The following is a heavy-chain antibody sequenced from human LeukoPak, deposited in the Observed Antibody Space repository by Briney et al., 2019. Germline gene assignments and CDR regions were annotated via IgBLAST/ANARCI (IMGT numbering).Heavy chain of an antibody. CDR2: ISYDGSNK. Sequence: GGSLRLSCAASGFTFSSYAMHWVRQAPGEGLEWVAVISYDGSNKYYADSVKGRFTISRGNSKNTLYLQMNSLRAEDTAVYYCARSLMVRGVITPKYGMDVWGQGTTVTVSS. D-gene: IGHD3-10*01. CDR3: ARSLMVRGVITPKYGMDV. V-gene: IGHV3-30-3*01. CDR1: GFTFSSYA. J-gene: IGHJ6*02.